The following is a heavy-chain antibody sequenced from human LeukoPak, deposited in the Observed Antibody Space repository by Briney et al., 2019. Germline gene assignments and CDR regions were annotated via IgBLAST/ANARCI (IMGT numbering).Heavy chain of an antibody. CDR3: ARDLTGQHTEYDFWSGYYEYYFDY. J-gene: IGHJ4*02. D-gene: IGHD3-3*01. V-gene: IGHV1-2*02. CDR2: INPNSGGT. Sequence: ASVKVSCKASGYTFTGYYMHWVRQAPGQGLEWMGWINPNSGGTNYAQKFQGRVTMTRDTSISTAYMELSRRRSDDTAVYYCARDLTGQHTEYDFWSGYYEYYFDYWGQGTLVTVSS. CDR1: GYTFTGYY.